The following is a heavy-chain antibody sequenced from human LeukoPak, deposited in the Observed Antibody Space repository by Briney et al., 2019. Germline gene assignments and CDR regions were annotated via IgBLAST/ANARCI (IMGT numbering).Heavy chain of an antibody. CDR3: ARGTVAAPGDI. J-gene: IGHJ3*02. Sequence: ASVKVSCEASGYTFTRYYMHWVRQAPGQGLEWMGIINPSSGSTSYAQKLQGRVTMTRDTSTSTVYMELSSLKSEDTAVYYCARGTVAAPGDIWGQGTVVTVSS. D-gene: IGHD6-19*01. V-gene: IGHV1-46*04. CDR1: GYTFTRYY. CDR2: INPSSGST.